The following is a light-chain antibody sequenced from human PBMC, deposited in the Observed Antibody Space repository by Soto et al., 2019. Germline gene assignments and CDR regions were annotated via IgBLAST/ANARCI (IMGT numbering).Light chain of an antibody. V-gene: IGKV3-20*01. Sequence: EIVLTQSPATLSVSPGERATLSCRASQGIGNTLAWYQQKPGQTPRLLIYAASIRATGVPARFSGSGSGTDFTLTISRVAPEDFAVYYCQQYGSLPITFGQGTRLEIK. CDR3: QQYGSLPIT. J-gene: IGKJ5*01. CDR2: AAS. CDR1: QGIGNT.